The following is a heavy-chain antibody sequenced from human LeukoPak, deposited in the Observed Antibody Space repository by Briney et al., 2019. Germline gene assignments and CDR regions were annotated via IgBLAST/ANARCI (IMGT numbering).Heavy chain of an antibody. CDR2: SSSSGSTI. Sequence: GGSLRLSCAASGFTLSDYYMSWIRQAPGKGLEWVSYSSSSGSTIYYADSMKGRFAISRDNAKNSLYLQMNSLRAEDTAVYYCARRRDFIDYWGQGTLVTVSS. V-gene: IGHV3-11*01. CDR1: GFTLSDYY. D-gene: IGHD3/OR15-3a*01. J-gene: IGHJ4*02. CDR3: ARRRDFIDY.